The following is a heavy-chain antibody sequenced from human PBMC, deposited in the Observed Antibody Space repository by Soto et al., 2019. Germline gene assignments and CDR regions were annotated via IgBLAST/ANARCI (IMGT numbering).Heavy chain of an antibody. Sequence: GGSLRLSCAASGFTFSSYWMHWVRQAPGKGLVWVSRINSDGSSTSYADSAKGRFTISRDNAKNTLYLQMNSLRAEDTAVYYCARARYSSGWEYYYYGMDVWGQGTTVTVSS. V-gene: IGHV3-74*01. CDR2: INSDGSST. CDR3: ARARYSSGWEYYYYGMDV. CDR1: GFTFSSYW. D-gene: IGHD6-19*01. J-gene: IGHJ6*02.